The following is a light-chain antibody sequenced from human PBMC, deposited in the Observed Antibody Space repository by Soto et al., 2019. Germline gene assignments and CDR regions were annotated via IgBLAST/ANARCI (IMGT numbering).Light chain of an antibody. CDR1: QAIRND. J-gene: IGKJ2*01. Sequence: AIQMTQSPSSLSASVGDRVTITCRASQAIRNDLGWYQQKPGKAPNLLIYAASSLQSGVPSRFSGSGSGTDFTLTISSLQPEDFATYYCLQDYNYPYTCGQGTKLEIK. CDR2: AAS. CDR3: LQDYNYPYT. V-gene: IGKV1-6*01.